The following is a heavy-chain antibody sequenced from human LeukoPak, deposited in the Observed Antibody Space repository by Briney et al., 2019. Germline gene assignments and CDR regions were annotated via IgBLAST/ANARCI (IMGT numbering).Heavy chain of an antibody. CDR3: AKSLFTSATGTGRAFHI. CDR1: GFTFSSYG. V-gene: IGHV3-30*18. CDR2: ISYDGSNK. Sequence: GGSLRLSCAASGFTFSSYGMHWVRQAPGKGLEWVAVISYDGSNKYYADSVKGRFTISRDNSKNTLYLQMNSLRAEDTAIFYCAKSLFTSATGTGRAFHIWGQGTRVTVSS. J-gene: IGHJ3*02. D-gene: IGHD1-1*01.